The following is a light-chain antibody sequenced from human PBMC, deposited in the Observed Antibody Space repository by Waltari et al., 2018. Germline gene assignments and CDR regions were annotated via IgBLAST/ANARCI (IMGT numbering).Light chain of an antibody. CDR1: QSVSSSY. J-gene: IGKJ4*01. CDR2: GAS. Sequence: EIVLTQSPGTPSLSSGDRATLSCTASQSVSSSYLAWYQQEPGQPPRPLIYGASSRAARIPDRFSGSGSGTDFTLTISRLEPEDFAVYYCQQYDSSPPLPLGAGTTVEIK. V-gene: IGKV3-20*01. CDR3: QQYDSSPPLP.